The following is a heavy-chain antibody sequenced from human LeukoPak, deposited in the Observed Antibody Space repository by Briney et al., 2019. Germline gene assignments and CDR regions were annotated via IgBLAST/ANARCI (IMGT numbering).Heavy chain of an antibody. J-gene: IGHJ4*02. Sequence: PSETLSLTCAVSGYSISSGYYWGWIRPPPGKGLEWIGSIYHSGGTYYNPSLKSRVTISVDTSKNQFSLKLSSVTAADTAVYYCAREGIAAPGTVHWGQGTLVTVSS. CDR2: IYHSGGT. CDR3: AREGIAAPGTVH. D-gene: IGHD6-13*01. V-gene: IGHV4-38-2*01. CDR1: GYSISSGYY.